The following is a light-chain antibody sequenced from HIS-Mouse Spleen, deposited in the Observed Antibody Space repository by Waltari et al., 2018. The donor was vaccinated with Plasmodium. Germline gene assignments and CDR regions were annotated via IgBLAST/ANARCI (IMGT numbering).Light chain of an antibody. CDR1: RSAVGSYNL. CDR2: EGS. CDR3: CSYAGSSTFV. J-gene: IGLJ3*02. Sequence: QSALTQPASVSGSPGQSITIPCTGTRSAVGSYNLVSWYQQHPGKAPKLMIYEGSKRPSGVSNRFSGSKSGNTASLTISGLQAEDEADYYCCSYAGSSTFVFGGGTKLTVL. V-gene: IGLV2-23*03.